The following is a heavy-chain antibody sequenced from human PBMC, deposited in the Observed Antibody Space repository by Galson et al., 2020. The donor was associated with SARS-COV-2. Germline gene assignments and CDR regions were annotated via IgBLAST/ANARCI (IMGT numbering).Heavy chain of an antibody. V-gene: IGHV3-30*04. J-gene: IGHJ4*02. CDR3: ARGGEWELPYYFDY. D-gene: IGHD1-26*01. CDR2: ISSDGSNS. Sequence: GSLRRACAASGFTFSNYVMPWVCQAPGKGPEWVAVISSDGSNSFYADSLKGRFTISRDNSKSTLYLQMNSLRAEDTAVYYCARGGEWELPYYFDYWGQGTLVTVSS. CDR1: GFTFSNYV.